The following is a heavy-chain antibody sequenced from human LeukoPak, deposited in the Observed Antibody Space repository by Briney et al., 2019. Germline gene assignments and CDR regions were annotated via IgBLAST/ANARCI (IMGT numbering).Heavy chain of an antibody. CDR1: RGTFSNYA. CDR2: SIPIFGTA. D-gene: IGHD3-10*01. Sequence: SVKVSCKASRGTFSNYAFIWVRQAPGQGLEWMGGSIPIFGTASYAQKFQGRVKISADESTSTVNMELSSLRSEDTALYYCARDLTMVRGARYRPYNWFDPWGQGTLVTVSS. CDR3: ARDLTMVRGARYRPYNWFDP. V-gene: IGHV1-69*13. J-gene: IGHJ5*02.